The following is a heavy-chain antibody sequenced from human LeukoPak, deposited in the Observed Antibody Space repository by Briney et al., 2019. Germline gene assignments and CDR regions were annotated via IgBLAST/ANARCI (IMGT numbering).Heavy chain of an antibody. CDR2: IYHSGST. J-gene: IGHJ3*02. CDR1: GVSISSGGYS. Sequence: SETLSLTCAVSGVSISSGGYSWSWIRQPPGKGLEWIGYIYHSGSTYYNPSLKSRVTISVDRSKNQFSLKLSSVTAADTAMYYCARSDYHNSGSHTVFDAFDIWGQGTRVTVSS. V-gene: IGHV4-30-2*01. CDR3: ARSDYHNSGSHTVFDAFDI. D-gene: IGHD3-10*01.